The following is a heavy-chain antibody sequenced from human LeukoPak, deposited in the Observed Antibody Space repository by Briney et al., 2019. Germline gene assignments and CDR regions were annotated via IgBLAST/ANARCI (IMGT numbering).Heavy chain of an antibody. J-gene: IGHJ4*02. D-gene: IGHD5-18*01. CDR1: GGSISSYY. V-gene: IGHV4-59*08. CDR3: ASHTTPTDIDGPRWIQPVDY. Sequence: PSETLSLTCTVSGGSISSYYWSWIRQPPGKGLERIGYIYYSGSTNYNPSLKSRVTISVDTSKNQFSLKLSSVTAADTAVYYCASHTTPTDIDGPRWIQPVDYLGQGTLVTVSS. CDR2: IYYSGST.